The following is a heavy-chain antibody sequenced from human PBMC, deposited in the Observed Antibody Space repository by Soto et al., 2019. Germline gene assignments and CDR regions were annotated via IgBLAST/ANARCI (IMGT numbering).Heavy chain of an antibody. CDR3: ARISYWVKDY. CDR1: GASLSSGSYY. V-gene: IGHV4-61*01. Sequence: SETLSLTCTVSGASLSSGSYYWSWIRQPPGKGLEWIGYFYYTGTTKYNPSLESRVTISADTSKNQFSLNLTSVTAADTAVYYCARISYWVKDYWGQGALVTVS. J-gene: IGHJ4*02. D-gene: IGHD2-8*02. CDR2: FYYTGTT.